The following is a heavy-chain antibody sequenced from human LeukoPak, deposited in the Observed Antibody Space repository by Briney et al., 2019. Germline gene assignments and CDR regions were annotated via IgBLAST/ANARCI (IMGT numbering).Heavy chain of an antibody. D-gene: IGHD6-6*01. CDR3: ARPYNELEYGSSHY. V-gene: IGHV1-46*01. J-gene: IGHJ4*02. CDR1: GYTFTSYY. CDR2: INPSGGST. Sequence: LGASVKVSCKASGYTFTSYYMHWVRQAPGQGLEWMGIINPSGGSTSYAQKFQGRVTMTTDTSTSTAYMELRSLRSDDTAVYYCARPYNELEYGSSHYWGKETLVTVS.